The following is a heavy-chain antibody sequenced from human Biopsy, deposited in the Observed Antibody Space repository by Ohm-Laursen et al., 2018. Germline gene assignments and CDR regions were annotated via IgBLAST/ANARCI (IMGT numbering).Heavy chain of an antibody. J-gene: IGHJ4*02. D-gene: IGHD2-15*01. CDR3: GNEVHGRDY. CDR2: INQAGTT. Sequence: SDTQSLTCVVFGKTFSDYQWSWIRQPPGKGLEWIGQINQAGTTNYNPSLKSRVSISADASKYEFSLRLTSVTAADTAVYLCGNEVHGRDYWGLGAQVTVSS. V-gene: IGHV4-34*08. CDR1: GKTFSDYQ.